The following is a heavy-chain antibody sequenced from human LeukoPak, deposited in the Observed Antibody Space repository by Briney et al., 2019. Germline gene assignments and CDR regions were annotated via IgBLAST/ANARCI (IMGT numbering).Heavy chain of an antibody. V-gene: IGHV1-69*13. J-gene: IGHJ3*02. CDR2: IIPIFGTA. CDR3: ARVLRYFDWLLAAGAFDI. CDR1: GGTFSSYA. D-gene: IGHD3-9*01. Sequence: ASVKVSCKASGGTFSSYAISWVRQAPGQGLEWTGGIIPIFGTANYARKFQGRVTITADESTSTAYMELSSLRSEDTAVYYCARVLRYFDWLLAAGAFDIWGQGTMVTVSS.